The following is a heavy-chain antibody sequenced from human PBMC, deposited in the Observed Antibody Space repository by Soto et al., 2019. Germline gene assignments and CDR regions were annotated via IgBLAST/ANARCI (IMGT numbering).Heavy chain of an antibody. D-gene: IGHD6-19*01. CDR2: ISSSSSTI. Sequence: GGSLRLSCAASGFTFSSYSMNWVRQAPGKGLEWVSYISSSSSTIYYADSVKGRFTISRDNAKNSLYLQMNSLRAEDTAVYYCARQWLDPEGFRVRYYYYYYMDVWGKGTTVTVSS. V-gene: IGHV3-48*01. J-gene: IGHJ6*03. CDR3: ARQWLDPEGFRVRYYYYYYMDV. CDR1: GFTFSSYS.